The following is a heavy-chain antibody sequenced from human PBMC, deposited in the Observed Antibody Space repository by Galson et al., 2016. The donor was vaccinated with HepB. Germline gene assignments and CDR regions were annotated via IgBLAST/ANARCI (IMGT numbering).Heavy chain of an antibody. J-gene: IGHJ5*02. CDR3: TTGKRRSLFGVVIGRRDNWFDP. V-gene: IGHV3-33*03. CDR1: GFTFRSYG. CDR2: IWNDGSER. Sequence: SLRLSCAVSGFTFRSYGMQWVRQAPGKGLEWVAVIWNDGSERHYGDSVKGRFTISRDDSKNMVYLQMNSLKTEDTAVYYCTTGKRRSLFGVVIGRRDNWFDPWGQGTLVTVSS. D-gene: IGHD3-3*01.